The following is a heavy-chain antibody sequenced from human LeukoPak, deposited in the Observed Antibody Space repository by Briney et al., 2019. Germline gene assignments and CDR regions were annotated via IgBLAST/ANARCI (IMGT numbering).Heavy chain of an antibody. CDR1: GFTFSSYD. D-gene: IGHD1-1*01. CDR2: LRGDGET. Sequence: GGSLRLSCAASGFTFSSYDMSWVRQAPARGLEWVSSLRGDGETFYGDSVKGRFTLSRDESRNTVYLQMNNLRVEETAVYFCAKASWVPSADAVLWGQGTVVTVSS. V-gene: IGHV3-23*01. CDR3: AKASWVPSADAVL. J-gene: IGHJ4*02.